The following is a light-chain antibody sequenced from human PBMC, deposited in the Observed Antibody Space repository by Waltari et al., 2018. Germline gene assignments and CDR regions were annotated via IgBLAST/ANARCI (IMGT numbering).Light chain of an antibody. V-gene: IGLV2-8*01. CDR1: SSYVGAYNF. CDR2: EVT. J-gene: IGLJ2*01. CDR3: SSYGGTNNFVL. Sequence: SALTQPPSASGSPGQSITISCTGTSSYVGAYNFVSWYPQYPGRAPKVLIYEVTQRPSGVPDRFSGSKSGNTASLTVSGLQAEDEADYYCSSYGGTNNFVLFGGGTKLTVL.